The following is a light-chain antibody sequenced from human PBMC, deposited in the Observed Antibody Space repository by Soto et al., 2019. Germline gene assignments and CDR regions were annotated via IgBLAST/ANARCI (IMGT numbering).Light chain of an antibody. CDR3: QQYNSYSHT. CDR1: QGISSY. J-gene: IGKJ1*01. CDR2: AAS. V-gene: IGKV1-9*01. Sequence: DIQLTQSPSFLSASVGDRVTITCRASQGISSYLAWYHQKPGKAPKLLIYAASTLQSGVPSRFSGSGSGKEFTLTISSLQPDDFATYYCQQYNSYSHTFGQGTKVDIK.